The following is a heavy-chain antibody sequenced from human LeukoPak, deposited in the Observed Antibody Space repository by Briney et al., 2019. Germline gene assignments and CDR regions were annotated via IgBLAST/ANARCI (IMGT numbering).Heavy chain of an antibody. CDR2: MNPNSGNT. V-gene: IGHV1-8*01. CDR1: GYTFTGYD. CDR3: ARSGRLGYYYYMDV. Sequence: RASVKVSCKASGYTFTGYDINWVRQATGQGLEWMGWMNPNSGNTGYAQKFQGRVTMTRNTSISTAYMELSSLRSEDTAVYYCARSGRLGYYYYMDVWGKGTTVTISS. J-gene: IGHJ6*03. D-gene: IGHD2-15*01.